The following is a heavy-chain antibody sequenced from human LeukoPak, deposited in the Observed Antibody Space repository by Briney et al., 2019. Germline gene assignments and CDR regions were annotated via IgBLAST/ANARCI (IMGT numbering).Heavy chain of an antibody. CDR1: GGTLRTYA. J-gene: IGHJ5*02. CDR3: ARWKGGFSSGYNH. Sequence: SVKVSCKASGGTLRTYAVSWVRQAPGQGLEWMGTIIPVFGTPTYAQKFQGRVTISTDESTSTAYMELSSLRSEDTAVYYCARWKGGFSSGYNHWGQGTLVTVSP. V-gene: IGHV1-69*05. CDR2: IIPVFGTP. D-gene: IGHD5-18*01.